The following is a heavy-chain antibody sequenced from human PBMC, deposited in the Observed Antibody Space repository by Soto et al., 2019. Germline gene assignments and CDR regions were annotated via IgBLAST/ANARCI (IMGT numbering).Heavy chain of an antibody. CDR2: IYTSGST. CDR1: GGSISSXY. J-gene: IGHJ6*04. Sequence: LSXTCTVSGGSISSXYGSWIRQAAGKVLEWSGRIYTSGSTNYNPSLKSRVNMSVDTSKNKFSLNLSSVTAADNDVYSCARDDGVEGEYSSSRIYYYYGMDVWGKGNTVTVYS. CDR3: ARDDGVEGEYSSSRIYYYYGMDV. V-gene: IGHV4-4*07. D-gene: IGHD6-6*01.